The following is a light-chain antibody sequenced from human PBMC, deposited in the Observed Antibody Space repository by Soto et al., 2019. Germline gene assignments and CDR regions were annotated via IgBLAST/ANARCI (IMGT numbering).Light chain of an antibody. CDR3: QQRYSWPIT. Sequence: EIVLTQSPATLSLSAGEGATLSCRASQSIGSELAWYQQKPGQAPRLVIADASNRATGIPARFSGSGSATAFTLTIRTVEPGDVGIYYCQQRYSWPITFGQGTRLEIK. CDR2: DAS. CDR1: QSIGSE. V-gene: IGKV3-11*01. J-gene: IGKJ5*01.